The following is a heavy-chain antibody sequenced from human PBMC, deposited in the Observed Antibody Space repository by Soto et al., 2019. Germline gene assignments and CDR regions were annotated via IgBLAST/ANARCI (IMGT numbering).Heavy chain of an antibody. J-gene: IGHJ3*02. CDR1: GFTFSSYS. Sequence: GGSLRLSCAASGFTFSSYSMNWVRQAPGKGLEWVSYISSSSSTIYYADSVKGRFTISRDNAKNSLYLQMNSLRAEDTAVYYCARDALDPETRTFNDAFDIWGQGTMVTVSS. D-gene: IGHD3-9*01. V-gene: IGHV3-48*01. CDR2: ISSSSSTI. CDR3: ARDALDPETRTFNDAFDI.